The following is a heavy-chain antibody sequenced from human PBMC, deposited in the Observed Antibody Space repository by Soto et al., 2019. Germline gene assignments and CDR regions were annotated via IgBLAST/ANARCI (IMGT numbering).Heavy chain of an antibody. Sequence: SVKVSCKASGGTFSSYAISWVRQAPGQGLEWMGGIIPIFGAANYAQKFQGRVTITADESTSTAYMELSSLRSEDTAVYYCARDAGDYEGAFDIWGQGTMVTVSS. CDR2: IIPIFGAA. CDR3: ARDAGDYEGAFDI. CDR1: GGTFSSYA. D-gene: IGHD4-17*01. V-gene: IGHV1-69*13. J-gene: IGHJ3*02.